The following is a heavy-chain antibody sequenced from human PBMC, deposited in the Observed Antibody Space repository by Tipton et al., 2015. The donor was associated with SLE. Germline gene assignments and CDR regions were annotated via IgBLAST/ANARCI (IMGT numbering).Heavy chain of an antibody. D-gene: IGHD1-1*01. V-gene: IGHV4-59*12. CDR2: VYYSGTT. CDR3: ATRSRYRDLAGGGMDV. CDR1: YDSISSYF. J-gene: IGHJ6*02. Sequence: TLSLTCTVSYDSISSYFWSWVRQPPGQGLEWIGYVYYSGTTDYNPSLKSRVIISLHTSQNQFSLKLTSVTAADTAVYYCATRSRYRDLAGGGMDVWGQGTTVTVSS.